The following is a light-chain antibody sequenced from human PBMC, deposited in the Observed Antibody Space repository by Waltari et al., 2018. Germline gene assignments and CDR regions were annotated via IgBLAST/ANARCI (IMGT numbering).Light chain of an antibody. V-gene: IGKV3-20*01. Sequence: EIVLTQSPGTLSLSPGERATLPRRASQSVSGSLAWYQQKGGQAPRLLIYGASSRATGIPDRFSGSGSGTDFSLTISSLEPEDFAVYYCQHYVRLPATFGQGTKVEIK. CDR3: QHYVRLPAT. CDR2: GAS. CDR1: QSVSGS. J-gene: IGKJ1*01.